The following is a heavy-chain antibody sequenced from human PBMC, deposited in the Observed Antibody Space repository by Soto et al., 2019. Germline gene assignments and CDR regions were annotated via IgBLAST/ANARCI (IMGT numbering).Heavy chain of an antibody. Sequence: TSEALSPTSTVAGGSASSCSYCWSWIRQPPVKALEWMGHIYDSVSTNYNPSRKSRVTIPADTSKNQLSLNLSYVTAADTAVYYCPRGEGGGNSLLWFDPWGQGTLVTVSS. CDR1: GGSASSCSYC. CDR3: PRGEGGGNSLLWFDP. J-gene: IGHJ5*02. V-gene: IGHV4-61*01. D-gene: IGHD2-21*02. CDR2: IYDSVST.